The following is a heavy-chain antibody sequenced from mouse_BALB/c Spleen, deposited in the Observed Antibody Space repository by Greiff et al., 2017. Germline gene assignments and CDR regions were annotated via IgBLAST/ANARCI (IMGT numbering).Heavy chain of an antibody. CDR3: ANYYGSSFAY. V-gene: IGHV3-2*02. J-gene: IGHJ3*01. Sequence: DVQLQESGPGLVKPSQSLSLTCTVTGYSITSDYAWNWIRQFPGNKLEWMGYISYSGSTSYNPSLKSRISITRDTSKNQFFLQLNSVTTEDTATYYCANYYGSSFAYWGQGTLVTVSA. D-gene: IGHD1-1*01. CDR1: GYSITSDYA. CDR2: ISYSGST.